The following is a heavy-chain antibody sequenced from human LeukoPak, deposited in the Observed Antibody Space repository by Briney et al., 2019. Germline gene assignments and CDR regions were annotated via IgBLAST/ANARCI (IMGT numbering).Heavy chain of an antibody. CDR2: INHSGST. CDR1: GGSFSGYY. CDR3: ARDLQAARDY. V-gene: IGHV4-34*01. J-gene: IGHJ4*02. D-gene: IGHD4-11*01. Sequence: SETLSLTCAVYGGSFSGYYWSWIRQPPGKGLEWIGEINHSGSTNYNPSLKSRVTISVDTSKNQFSLKLSSVTAADTAVYYCARDLQAARDYWGQGTLVTVSS.